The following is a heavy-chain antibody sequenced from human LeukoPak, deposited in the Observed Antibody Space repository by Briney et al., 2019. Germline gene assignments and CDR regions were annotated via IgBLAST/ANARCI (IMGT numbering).Heavy chain of an antibody. Sequence: SETLSLTCTGSGGSISSYYWSWIRQPPGKGLEWIGYIYYSGSTNYNPSLKSRLTISLDTSKNQSSLKLSSVTASDTAVYYCARHPSDPSLFGVVPPDFDYWGQGPLVTVPS. CDR1: GGSISSYY. CDR3: ARHPSDPSLFGVVPPDFDY. CDR2: IYYSGST. D-gene: IGHD3-3*01. J-gene: IGHJ4*02. V-gene: IGHV4-59*08.